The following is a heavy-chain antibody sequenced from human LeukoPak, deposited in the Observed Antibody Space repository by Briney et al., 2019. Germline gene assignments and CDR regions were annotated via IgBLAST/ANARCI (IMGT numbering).Heavy chain of an antibody. Sequence: GGSLRLSCAASGFTFNNYAMNWVRQAPGKGLEWVSVISGSGGTTYYADSVKGRFTISRDNSKNTLYLQMSSLRVEDTAVYYCVPKGNEGYWGQGTLVTVSS. V-gene: IGHV3-23*01. CDR3: VPKGNEGY. J-gene: IGHJ4*02. D-gene: IGHD1-1*01. CDR2: ISGSGGTT. CDR1: GFTFNNYA.